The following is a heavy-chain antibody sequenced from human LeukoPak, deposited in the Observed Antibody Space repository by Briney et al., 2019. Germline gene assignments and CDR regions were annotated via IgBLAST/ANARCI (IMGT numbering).Heavy chain of an antibody. CDR1: GFAFSRYW. CDR3: ATANYGLDV. CDR2: ISSDGSNT. V-gene: IGHV3-74*01. J-gene: IGHJ6*02. Sequence: GGSLRLSCAASGFAFSRYWMHWVRQVPGKGLLWVSRISSDGSNTLYADSVKGRFTVSRDNAKNTLYLQMDSLRADDTAVYYCATANYGLDVWGQGTTVTVSS.